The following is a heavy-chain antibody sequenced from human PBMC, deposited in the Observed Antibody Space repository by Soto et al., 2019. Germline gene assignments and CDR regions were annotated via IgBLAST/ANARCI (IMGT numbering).Heavy chain of an antibody. D-gene: IGHD2-15*01. V-gene: IGHV1-69*06. CDR2: IIPIFGTA. Sequence: QVQLVQSGAEVKKPGSSVKVSCKASGGTFSSYAISWVRQAPGQGLEWMGGIIPIFGTANYAQKFQGSVTITADKSTSTAYMELSSLRSEDTAVYYCARVGSYCSGGSCPHYYGMDVWGQGTTVTVSS. J-gene: IGHJ6*02. CDR1: GGTFSSYA. CDR3: ARVGSYCSGGSCPHYYGMDV.